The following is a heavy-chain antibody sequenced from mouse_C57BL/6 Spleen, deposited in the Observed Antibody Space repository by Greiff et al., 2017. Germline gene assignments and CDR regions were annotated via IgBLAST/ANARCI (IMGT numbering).Heavy chain of an antibody. V-gene: IGHV1-54*01. Sequence: QVQLQQSGAELVRPGTSVKVSCKASGYAFTNYLIEWVKQRPGQGLEWIGVINPGSGGTNYNEKFKGKATLTADKSSSTAYMQLSSLTSEDSAVYFCARSDYDGYYWYFDVWGTGTTVTVSS. J-gene: IGHJ1*03. D-gene: IGHD2-3*01. CDR3: ARSDYDGYYWYFDV. CDR2: INPGSGGT. CDR1: GYAFTNYL.